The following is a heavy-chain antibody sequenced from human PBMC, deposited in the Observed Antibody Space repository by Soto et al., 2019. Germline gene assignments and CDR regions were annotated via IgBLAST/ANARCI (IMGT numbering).Heavy chain of an antibody. CDR1: GVSVSTRGFS. D-gene: IGHD3-16*01. CDR3: ATYTAFAKYYFDH. CDR2: IYPSGTI. J-gene: IGHJ4*02. V-gene: IGHV4-30-2*06. Sequence: QVQLQESGSRLVKPSQTLSLTCAVSGVSVSTRGFSWSWIRQSPGKGLEWIGYIYPSGTIFYNPSLSSRVTISLDTSSNQFSLRLTSVTAADTAVYYCATYTAFAKYYFDHWGWGTLITVSS.